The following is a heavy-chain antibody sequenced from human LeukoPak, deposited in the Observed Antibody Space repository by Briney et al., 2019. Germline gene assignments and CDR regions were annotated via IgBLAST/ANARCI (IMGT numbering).Heavy chain of an antibody. Sequence: SETLSLTCTVSGGSISRYYWSWVRQPPGTELEWIGNIDYSGSTNYNPSLKSRVAISVDTSKNQFSLKLSSVSAADTAVYYCATVAVIRGVTYFDYWGQGTLVTVSS. CDR1: GGSISRYY. CDR3: ATVAVIRGVTYFDY. D-gene: IGHD3-10*01. V-gene: IGHV4-59*01. CDR2: IDYSGST. J-gene: IGHJ4*02.